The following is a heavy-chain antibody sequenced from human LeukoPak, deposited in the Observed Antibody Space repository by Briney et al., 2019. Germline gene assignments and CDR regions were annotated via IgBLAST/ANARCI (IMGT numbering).Heavy chain of an antibody. Sequence: SETLSLTCTVSGGSISSYYWSWIRQSPGKGLEYIGYIYYSGSTNYNPSLKSRVTISVDTSKNQVSLKLSSVTAADTAVYYCASYGGSTGDAFDIWGQGTMVTVSS. D-gene: IGHD4-17*01. J-gene: IGHJ3*02. V-gene: IGHV4-59*08. CDR1: GGSISSYY. CDR2: IYYSGST. CDR3: ASYGGSTGDAFDI.